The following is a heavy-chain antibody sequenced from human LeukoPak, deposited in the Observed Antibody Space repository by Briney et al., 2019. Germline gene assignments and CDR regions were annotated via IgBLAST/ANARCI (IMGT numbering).Heavy chain of an antibody. CDR1: GFTFSSYA. D-gene: IGHD3-16*01. J-gene: IGHJ5*02. CDR2: IGGRGGST. CDR3: GKEGGA. V-gene: IGHV3-23*01. Sequence: GGSLRLSCAASGFTFSSYAMSWVRQAPGKGLEWVSAIGGRGGSTYYADSLGGRFTISRDNSKDMLYLQMNSLKVEDTATYYCGKEGGAWGQGTKVTVSS.